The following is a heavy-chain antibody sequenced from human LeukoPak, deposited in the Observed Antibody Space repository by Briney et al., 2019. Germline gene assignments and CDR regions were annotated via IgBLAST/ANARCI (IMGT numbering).Heavy chain of an antibody. CDR1: GGSISSSSYY. CDR2: IYYSGST. Sequence: SETLSLTCTVSGGSISSSSYYWGWIRQPPGKGLEWIGSIYYSGSTNYNPSLKSRVTISVDTSKNQFSLKLSSVTAADTAVYYCARRASSGWINWFDPWGQGTLVTVSS. V-gene: IGHV4-39*07. D-gene: IGHD6-19*01. J-gene: IGHJ5*02. CDR3: ARRASSGWINWFDP.